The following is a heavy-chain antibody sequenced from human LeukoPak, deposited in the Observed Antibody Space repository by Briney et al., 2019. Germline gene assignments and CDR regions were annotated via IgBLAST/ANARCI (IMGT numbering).Heavy chain of an antibody. CDR2: IYYSGST. Sequence: SETLSLICTVSGGSISSYYWSWIRQPPGKGLEWIGYIYYSGSTNYNPSLKSRVTISVDTSKNQFSLKLTSVTAADTAVYYCARQRSPGTIGYWGQGTLVTVSS. V-gene: IGHV4-59*08. D-gene: IGHD1-1*01. CDR3: ARQRSPGTIGY. CDR1: GGSISSYY. J-gene: IGHJ4*02.